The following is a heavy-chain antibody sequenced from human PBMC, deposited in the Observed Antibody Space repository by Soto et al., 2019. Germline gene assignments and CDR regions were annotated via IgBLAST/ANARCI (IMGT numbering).Heavy chain of an antibody. Sequence: GASVKVSCKASGGTFSSYTISWVRQAPGQGLEWMGRIIPILGIANYAQKFQGRVTITADKSTSTAYMELSSLRSEDTAVYYCARVGGLDSSGWYSYYYGMDVWGQGTTVTAP. D-gene: IGHD6-19*01. CDR3: ARVGGLDSSGWYSYYYGMDV. J-gene: IGHJ6*02. CDR2: IIPILGIA. CDR1: GGTFSSYT. V-gene: IGHV1-69*02.